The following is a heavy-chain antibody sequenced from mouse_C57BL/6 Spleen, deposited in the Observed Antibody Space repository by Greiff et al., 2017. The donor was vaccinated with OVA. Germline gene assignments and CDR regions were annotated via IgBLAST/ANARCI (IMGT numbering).Heavy chain of an antibody. V-gene: IGHV1-64*01. CDR3: ARKDRLTGTEFDY. Sequence: QVQLQQPGAELVKPGASVKLSCKASGYTFTSYWMHWVKQRPGQGLEWIGMIHPNSGSTNYNEKFKSKATLTVDKSSSTAYMQLSSLTSEDSAVYYCARKDRLTGTEFDYWGQGTTLTVSS. D-gene: IGHD4-1*01. CDR1: GYTFTSYW. J-gene: IGHJ2*01. CDR2: IHPNSGST.